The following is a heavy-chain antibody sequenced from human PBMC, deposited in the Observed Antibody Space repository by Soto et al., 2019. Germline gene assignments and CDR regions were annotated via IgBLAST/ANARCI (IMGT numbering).Heavy chain of an antibody. D-gene: IGHD3-16*02. V-gene: IGHV3-30-3*01. CDR2: ISYDGSNK. CDR3: ARDKTITFGGVIVPSDY. Sequence: GGSLRLSCAASGFTFSSYAVHWVRQAPGKGLEWVAVISYDGSNKYYADSVKGRFTISRDNSKNTPYLQMNSLRAEDTAVYYCARDKTITFGGVIVPSDYWGQGTLVTVSS. J-gene: IGHJ4*02. CDR1: GFTFSSYA.